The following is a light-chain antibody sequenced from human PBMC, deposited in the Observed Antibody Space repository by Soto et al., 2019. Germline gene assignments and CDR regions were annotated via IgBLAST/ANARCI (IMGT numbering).Light chain of an antibody. CDR2: EVR. J-gene: IGLJ2*01. V-gene: IGLV2-14*01. Sequence: QSALTQPASVSGSPGQSITISCAGTISDVGAYNFVSWYQQYPGRAPQLILYEVRNRPSGIPFRFSGFKSGNTASLTISGLQAEDEADYYCSSFTSKSTLIFGGGTKLTVL. CDR1: ISDVGAYNF. CDR3: SSFTSKSTLI.